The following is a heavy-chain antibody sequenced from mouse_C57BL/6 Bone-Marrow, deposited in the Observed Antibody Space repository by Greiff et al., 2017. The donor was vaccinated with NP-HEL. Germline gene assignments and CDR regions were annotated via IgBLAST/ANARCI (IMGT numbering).Heavy chain of an antibody. Sequence: EVKLLESGGGLVQPKGSLKLSCAASGFSFNTYAMNWVRQAPGKGLEWVARIRSKSNNYATYYADSVKDRFTISRDDSESMLYLQMNNLKTEDTAMYYCVRHDPTGDYWGQGTTLTVSS. CDR3: VRHDPTGDY. D-gene: IGHD1-1*01. V-gene: IGHV10-1*01. CDR1: GFSFNTYA. J-gene: IGHJ2*01. CDR2: IRSKSNNYAT.